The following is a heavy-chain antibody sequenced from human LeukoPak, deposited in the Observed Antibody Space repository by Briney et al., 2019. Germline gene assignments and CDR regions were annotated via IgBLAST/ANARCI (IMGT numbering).Heavy chain of an antibody. V-gene: IGHV1-69*13. CDR1: GGTFSSYA. CDR2: IIPIFGTA. D-gene: IGHD3-10*01. J-gene: IGHJ3*02. Sequence: ASVKVSCKASGGTFSSYAISWVRQAPGQGLEWMGGIIPIFGTANYAQKFQGRVTITADESTSTAYMELSSLRSEDTAVYYCAREGYGSGSYHWEDAFDIWGQGTMVTVSS. CDR3: AREGYGSGSYHWEDAFDI.